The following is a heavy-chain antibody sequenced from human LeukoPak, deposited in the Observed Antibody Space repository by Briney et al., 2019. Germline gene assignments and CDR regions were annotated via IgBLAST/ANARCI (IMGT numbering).Heavy chain of an antibody. CDR1: GYSFTGYY. D-gene: IGHD3-9*01. CDR2: INPDSGDT. J-gene: IGHJ4*02. Sequence: ASVKVSCKASGYSFTGYYMHWVRQAPGQGLEWMGLINPDSGDTNYAQKFQGRVTMTRNTSISTAYMELSSLRSEDTAVYYCAKSHVSTATGTGRYFDYWGQGTLVTVSS. CDR3: AKSHVSTATGTGRYFDY. V-gene: IGHV1-2*02.